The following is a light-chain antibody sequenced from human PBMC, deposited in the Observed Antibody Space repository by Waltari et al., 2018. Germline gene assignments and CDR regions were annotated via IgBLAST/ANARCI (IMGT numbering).Light chain of an antibody. CDR1: QITSTW. J-gene: IGKJ2*01. CDR2: TSS. Sequence: DIQMTQSPSTLSASVGDRVTITCRASQITSTWLAWYQQKPGKAPKLLIYTSSSLEIGVPARFSGSGSGTEFTLTISSLQPDDFATYCCQQYNSYPYTFGQGTKLEIK. V-gene: IGKV1-5*03. CDR3: QQYNSYPYT.